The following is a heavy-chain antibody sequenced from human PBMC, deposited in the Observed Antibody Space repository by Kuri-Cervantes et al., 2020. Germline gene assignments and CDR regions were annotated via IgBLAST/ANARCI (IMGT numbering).Heavy chain of an antibody. V-gene: IGHV3-7*01. J-gene: IGHJ6*02. Sequence: GESLKISCAASGFTFSSYWMSWVRQAPGKGLEWVANIKQDGSEKYYVDSVKGRFTISRDNAKNSLYLQMNSLRAEDTAVYYCARSSEFSGIAAWIYYYYGMDVWGQGTTVTVSS. CDR2: IKQDGSEK. D-gene: IGHD6-13*01. CDR3: ARSSEFSGIAAWIYYYYGMDV. CDR1: GFTFSSYW.